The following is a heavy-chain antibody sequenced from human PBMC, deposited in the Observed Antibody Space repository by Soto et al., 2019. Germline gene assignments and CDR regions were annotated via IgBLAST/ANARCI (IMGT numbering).Heavy chain of an antibody. CDR3: ARDLAYYYDSSGYSYNWFDP. D-gene: IGHD3-22*01. J-gene: IGHJ5*02. Sequence: QVQLVQSGAEVKKPGASVKVSCKASGYTFTSYAMHWVRQAPGQRLEWMGWINAGNGNTKYSQKFQGRVTITRDTSASTAYMELSSLRSEETAVYYCARDLAYYYDSSGYSYNWFDPWGQGTLVTVSS. CDR2: INAGNGNT. V-gene: IGHV1-3*01. CDR1: GYTFTSYA.